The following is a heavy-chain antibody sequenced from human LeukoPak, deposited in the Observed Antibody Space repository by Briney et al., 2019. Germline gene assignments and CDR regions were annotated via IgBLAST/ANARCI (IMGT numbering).Heavy chain of an antibody. CDR2: IYNSGST. CDR1: GGSISSYF. Sequence: SETLSLTCTVSGGSISSYFWSWIRQPPGKGLEWIGYIYNSGSTNYNPSLKSRVTISVDTSKNQFPLKLSSVTAADTAVYYCARVRVDSSGYYSMGGWGQGTLVTVSS. CDR3: ARVRVDSSGYYSMGG. V-gene: IGHV4-59*01. D-gene: IGHD3-22*01. J-gene: IGHJ4*02.